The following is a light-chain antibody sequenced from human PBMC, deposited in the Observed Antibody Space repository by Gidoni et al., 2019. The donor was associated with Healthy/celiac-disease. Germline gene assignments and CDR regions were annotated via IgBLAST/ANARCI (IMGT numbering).Light chain of an antibody. V-gene: IGKV3-11*01. CDR3: QQRSNWSWT. Sequence: EIVLTQSPATLSLSLGERATFYCRASQSVSSYLAWYHQKPGQAPRILIYDASNRAKGIPARFSGSGSGTDFTLTSSSLETEDFAIYYSQQRSNWSWTFGQGTKVESK. CDR1: QSVSSY. CDR2: DAS. J-gene: IGKJ1*01.